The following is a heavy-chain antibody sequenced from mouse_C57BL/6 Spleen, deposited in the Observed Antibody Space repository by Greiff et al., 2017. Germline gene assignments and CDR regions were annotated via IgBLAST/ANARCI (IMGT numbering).Heavy chain of an antibody. D-gene: IGHD2-2*01. Sequence: VKLQESGAELVKPGASVKLSCKASGHTFTEYTIHWVKQRSGQGLEWIGWFYPGSGSIKYNEKFKDKATLTADKSSSTVYMELSRLTSEDSAVYFCARHEGTPIYYGFWYVDVWGTGTTVTVSS. V-gene: IGHV1-62-2*01. J-gene: IGHJ1*03. CDR3: ARHEGTPIYYGFWYVDV. CDR2: FYPGSGSI. CDR1: GHTFTEYT.